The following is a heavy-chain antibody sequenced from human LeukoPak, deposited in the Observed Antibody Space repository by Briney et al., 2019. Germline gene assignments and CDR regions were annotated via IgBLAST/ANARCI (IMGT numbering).Heavy chain of an antibody. CDR1: GYTFTGYY. CDR3: ARGYYYYYMDV. J-gene: IGHJ6*03. CDR2: INPNSGGT. V-gene: IGHV1-2*06. Sequence: ASVKVSCKASGYTFTGYYMHWVRQAPGQGLEWMGRINPNSGGTNYAQKFQGRVTITRNTSISTAYMELSSLRSEDTAVYYCARGYYYYYMDVWGKGTTVTVSS.